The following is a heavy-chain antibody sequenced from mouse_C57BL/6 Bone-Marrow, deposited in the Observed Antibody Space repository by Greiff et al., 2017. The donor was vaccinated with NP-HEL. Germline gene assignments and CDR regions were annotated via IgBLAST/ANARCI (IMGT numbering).Heavy chain of an antibody. CDR2: ISNGGGST. V-gene: IGHV5-12*01. CDR1: GFTFSDYY. D-gene: IGHD2-5*01. CDR3: ARRAIVTPYYYAMDY. J-gene: IGHJ4*01. Sequence: EVQLVESGGGLVQPGGSLKLSCAASGFTFSDYYMYWVRQTPEKRLEWVAYISNGGGSTYYPDTVKGRFTISRDNAKNTLYLQMSRLKSEDTAMYYCARRAIVTPYYYAMDYWGQGTSVTVSS.